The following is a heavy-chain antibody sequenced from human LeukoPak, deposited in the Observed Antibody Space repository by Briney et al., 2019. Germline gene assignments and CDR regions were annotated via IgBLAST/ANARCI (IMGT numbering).Heavy chain of an antibody. CDR2: ISSGSSYI. J-gene: IGHJ4*02. D-gene: IGHD6-19*01. CDR3: ARARTMYSSGWYQVVNFDY. CDR1: GFIFSNYG. Sequence: GGSLRLSCAASGFIFSNYGMNWVRQAPGKGLEWVSSISSGSSYIYYADSVKGRFTISRDNAKNSLYLQMNSLRAEDTAVYYCARARTMYSSGWYQVVNFDYWGQGTLVTVSS. V-gene: IGHV3-21*01.